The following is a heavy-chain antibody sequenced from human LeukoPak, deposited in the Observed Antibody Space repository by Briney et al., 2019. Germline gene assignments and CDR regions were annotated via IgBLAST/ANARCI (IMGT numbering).Heavy chain of an antibody. CDR1: GSSISFYS. CDR3: ARDATGHNSSWEFDH. J-gene: IGHJ4*02. CDR2: IYYSGKT. D-gene: IGHD6-13*01. V-gene: IGHV4-59*01. Sequence: SETLSLTCTVSGSSISFYSWSWVRQPPGKGLEWIGYIYYSGKTDYNDSLKSRVSISVDTSKNQFSLKLYSVTAADTAVYYCARDATGHNSSWEFDHWGQGTLVAVSP.